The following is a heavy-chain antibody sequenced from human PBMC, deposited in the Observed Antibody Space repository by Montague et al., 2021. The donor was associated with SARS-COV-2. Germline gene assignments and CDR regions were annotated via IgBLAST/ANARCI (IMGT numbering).Heavy chain of an antibody. V-gene: IGHV4-34*01. CDR3: ASGIYPSGSYYNRYYYGLNI. Sequence: SETLSLTCAVYGGSLSGYYWSWIRQPPEKGLEWIGEINHSANTKYNPSLKSPVTISIDTSKYQFSLKMTSVTAADTATYYCASGIYPSGSYYNRYYYGLNIWGPGTTAIVSS. J-gene: IGHJ6*02. CDR1: GGSLSGYY. CDR2: INHSANT. D-gene: IGHD3-10*01.